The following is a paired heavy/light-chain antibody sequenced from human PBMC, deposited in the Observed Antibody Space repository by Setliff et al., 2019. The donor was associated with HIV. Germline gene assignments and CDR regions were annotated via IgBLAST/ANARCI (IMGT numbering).Heavy chain of an antibody. CDR3: TRQGGSSWGGS. D-gene: IGHD3-16*01. CDR1: GFTFSDAW. V-gene: IGHV3-15*01. Sequence: EVQLVESGGGLVQPGGSLRLSCAASGFTFSDAWLNWVRQAPGKGLEWVGRIKRRIDGETTDYAAPVKGRFTISRDDSTNMVYLQMDSLETEDTGIYYCTRQGGSSWGGSWGQGTQVTVS. J-gene: IGHJ4*02. CDR2: IKRRIDGETT.
Light chain of an antibody. J-gene: IGKJ2*03. CDR3: HQYKIYYS. CDR1: QTVDNW. CDR2: RAS. V-gene: IGKV1-5*03. Sequence: DIQMTQSPSTLSASIGDTVTITCRASQTVDNWLAWNQQKPGKAPKLLIYRASTLQSGVPSRFSGSGSGTQFTLTISNLQPDDFATYYCHQYKIYYSFGQGTKLEIK.